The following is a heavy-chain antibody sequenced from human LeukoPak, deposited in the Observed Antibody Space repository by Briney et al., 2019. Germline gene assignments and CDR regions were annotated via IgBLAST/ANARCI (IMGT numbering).Heavy chain of an antibody. CDR2: ISSNSSYT. Sequence: GGSLRLSCAASGFTSNGYSMSWIRQAPGKGLECVSYISSNSSYTNYADSVKGRFTISRDNANNSLFLQMNSLRAEDTAVYYCARGGVVPAVIGYWGQGTLVTVSS. J-gene: IGHJ4*02. CDR3: ARGGVVPAVIGY. D-gene: IGHD2-2*01. CDR1: GFTSNGYS. V-gene: IGHV3-11*06.